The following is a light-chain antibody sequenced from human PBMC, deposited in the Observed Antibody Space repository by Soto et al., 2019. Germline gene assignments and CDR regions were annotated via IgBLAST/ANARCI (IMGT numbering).Light chain of an antibody. CDR3: QQYDSSPYT. CDR1: QSVSSSY. CDR2: GAS. J-gene: IGKJ2*01. Sequence: EIVLTQSPGTLSLSPGERVTLSCRASQSVSSSYLAWYQQKPGQAPRLLICGASSRATGIPDRFSGSGSGTDFTLTISRLEPEDFGVYYCQQYDSSPYTFGQGTKLEIK. V-gene: IGKV3-20*01.